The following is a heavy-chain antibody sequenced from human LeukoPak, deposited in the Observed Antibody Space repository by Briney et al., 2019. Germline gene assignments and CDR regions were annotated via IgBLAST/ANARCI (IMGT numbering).Heavy chain of an antibody. CDR2: ISGSGGST. J-gene: IGHJ5*02. Sequence: GGSLRLSCAASGFTFSSYAMSWVRQAPGKGLEWVSTISGSGGSTYYADSVKGRFTISRDTSKNTLYLQMNSLRAEDTAVYYCAKTGAVAPLNWFDPWGQGTLVTVSS. CDR3: AKTGAVAPLNWFDP. CDR1: GFTFSSYA. V-gene: IGHV3-23*01. D-gene: IGHD6-19*01.